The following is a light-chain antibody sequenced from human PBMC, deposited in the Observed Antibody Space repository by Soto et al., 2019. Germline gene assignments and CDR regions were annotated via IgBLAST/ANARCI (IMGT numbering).Light chain of an antibody. V-gene: IGLV2-14*01. Sequence: SVLTHPASVSGSPGQSITISCAGTRDDIGAYDYVSWYQQHPGNAPKLLVYEVTNRPSGVSDRFSGSKSGNTASLTISGLQAEDEADYYCNSYTNSSAVVFGGGTKVTV. CDR1: RDDIGAYDY. CDR2: EVT. CDR3: NSYTNSSAVV. J-gene: IGLJ2*01.